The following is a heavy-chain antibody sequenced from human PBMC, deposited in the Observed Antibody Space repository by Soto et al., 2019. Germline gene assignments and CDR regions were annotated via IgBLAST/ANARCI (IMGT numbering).Heavy chain of an antibody. J-gene: IGHJ5*02. CDR1: GYTFTSYA. V-gene: IGHV1-3*01. Sequence: ASVKVSCKASGYTFTSYAMHWVRQAPGQRLEWMGWINAGNGNTKYSQKFQGRVTITRDTSASTAYMELSSLRSEDTAVYYCARDKEEEYYDILTGRFDPWGQGTLVTVSS. CDR3: ARDKEEEYYDILTGRFDP. D-gene: IGHD3-9*01. CDR2: INAGNGNT.